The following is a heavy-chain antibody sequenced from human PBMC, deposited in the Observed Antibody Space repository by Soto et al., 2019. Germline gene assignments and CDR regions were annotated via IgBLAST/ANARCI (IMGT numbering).Heavy chain of an antibody. J-gene: IGHJ4*02. V-gene: IGHV1-46*04. CDR3: ARLSRITFIVD. D-gene: IGHD3-16*02. Sequence: QVQLVQSGAEVKGPGTSVTLSCQTSGCTFAHYYIHWVRQAPGQGLEYMGIIDPRTGTSGTSTSPQSVQGRLSITSDASTSTVYMELSNLRSDDTATYYCARLSRITFIVDWGQGTLVTVSS. CDR2: IDPRTGTSGTS. CDR1: GCTFAHYY.